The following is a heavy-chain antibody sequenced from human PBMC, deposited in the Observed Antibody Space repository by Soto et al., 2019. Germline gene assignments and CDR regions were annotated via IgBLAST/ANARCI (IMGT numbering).Heavy chain of an antibody. D-gene: IGHD6-6*01. CDR2: ILYDGTNK. Sequence: GSLRLSCAASGFTFSSYGMHWVRQAPGKGLEWVALILYDGTNKYYADSVKGRFTISRDNSKNTLYLHMNSLRPDDTAVYKCAKDQFSSPLMGFYYGMDVWGQGTTVTV. CDR3: AKDQFSSPLMGFYYGMDV. J-gene: IGHJ6*02. CDR1: GFTFSSYG. V-gene: IGHV3-30*18.